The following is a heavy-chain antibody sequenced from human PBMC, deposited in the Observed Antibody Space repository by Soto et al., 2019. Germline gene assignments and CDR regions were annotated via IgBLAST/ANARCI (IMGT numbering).Heavy chain of an antibody. CDR1: GDTFAFHS. D-gene: IGHD3-10*01. Sequence: QVQSVQSPAGLKRTGSSVKVSCKASGDTFAFHSINWVRQAPGLGLEWMGRINPILSMPNHVQSFQGRVTMTADKSTWPAYMGSCSLRADDTAIYYRATSYGSGDGAFDGWGQGALVTVSS. CDR2: INPILSMP. V-gene: IGHV1-69*02. CDR3: ATSYGSGDGAFDG. J-gene: IGHJ4*02.